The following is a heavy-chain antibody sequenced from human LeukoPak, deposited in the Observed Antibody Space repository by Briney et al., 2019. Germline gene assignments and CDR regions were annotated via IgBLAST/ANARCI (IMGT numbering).Heavy chain of an antibody. CDR1: GFTFGDYA. Sequence: GGSLRLSCTASGFTFGDYAMSWVRQAPGKGLEWVSGISGSGVSTYYADSVKGRFTISRDNSKNTLYLQMNSLRAEDTAVYYCVKDQDIAVVVAAKGGYFDYWGQGTLVTVSS. D-gene: IGHD2-15*01. J-gene: IGHJ4*02. CDR2: ISGSGVST. CDR3: VKDQDIAVVVAAKGGYFDY. V-gene: IGHV3-23*01.